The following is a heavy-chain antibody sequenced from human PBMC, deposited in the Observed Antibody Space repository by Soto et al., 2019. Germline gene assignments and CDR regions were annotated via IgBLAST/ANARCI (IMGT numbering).Heavy chain of an antibody. D-gene: IGHD2-15*01. CDR3: ARRGGFLRGGFDY. J-gene: IGHJ4*02. CDR2: IYYSGST. CDR1: GGAISSSSYY. V-gene: IGHV4-61*05. Sequence: SETLSLTCTVSGGAISSSSYYWSWIRQPPGKGLEWIGYIYYSGSTYYNPSLKSRVTISVDTSKNQFSLTLSSVTAADTAVYYCARRGGFLRGGFDYWGQGTRVTVSS.